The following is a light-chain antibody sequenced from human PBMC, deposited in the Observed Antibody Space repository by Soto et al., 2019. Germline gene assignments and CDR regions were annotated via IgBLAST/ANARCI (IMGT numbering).Light chain of an antibody. J-gene: IGKJ2*01. CDR3: QQFNYYPYT. V-gene: IGKV1-5*01. Sequence: DIQMTQSPSTLSASVGDRVTITCRASQSISSWLARYQQKPGKAPKVLIYDASSLETGVPSRFSGSGSGTDFTLTIDSLQPDDFATYFCQQFNYYPYTFGQGTKLEI. CDR2: DAS. CDR1: QSISSW.